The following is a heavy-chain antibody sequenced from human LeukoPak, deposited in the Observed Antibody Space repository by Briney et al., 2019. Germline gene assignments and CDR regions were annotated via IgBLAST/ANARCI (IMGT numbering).Heavy chain of an antibody. V-gene: IGHV3-23*01. CDR2: IGGDGVSR. D-gene: IGHD1-26*01. J-gene: IGHJ4*02. Sequence: GGALRLSCAASGFTLKTYAVMWGPPAPGKGLEWVSAIGGDGVSRDYSDYVKGRFTISRDNSKNTLYLQMNSLRVEDTALYFCAKRVGGTPDNWSLGTLVSVSS. CDR3: AKRVGGTPDN. CDR1: GFTLKTYA.